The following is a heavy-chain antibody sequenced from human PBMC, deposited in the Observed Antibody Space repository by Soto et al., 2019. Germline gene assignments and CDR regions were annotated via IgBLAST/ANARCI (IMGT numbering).Heavy chain of an antibody. J-gene: IGHJ6*02. CDR2: IDPSDSYT. CDR1: GYSFTSYW. CDR3: ARQQKEYYCYGMDV. V-gene: IGHV5-10-1*01. Sequence: LGESLKISCKGSGYSFTSYWISWVRQMPGKGLEWMGRIDPSDSYTNYSPSFQGHVTISADKSISTAYLQWSSLKASDTAMYYCARQQKEYYCYGMDVWGQGTTVTVSS.